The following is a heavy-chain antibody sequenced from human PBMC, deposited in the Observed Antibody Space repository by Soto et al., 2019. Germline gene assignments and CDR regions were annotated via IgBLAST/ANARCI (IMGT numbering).Heavy chain of an antibody. V-gene: IGHV4-59*01. CDR3: ARGGYCSGGSCYGPFDY. CDR1: GGSISSYY. Sequence: SETLSLTCTVSGGSISSYYWSWIRQPPGKGLEWIGYIYYSGSTSYNPSLKSRVTISVDTSKNQFSLKLSSVTAADTAVYYCARGGYCSGGSCYGPFDYWGQGTLVTVSS. CDR2: IYYSGST. D-gene: IGHD2-15*01. J-gene: IGHJ4*02.